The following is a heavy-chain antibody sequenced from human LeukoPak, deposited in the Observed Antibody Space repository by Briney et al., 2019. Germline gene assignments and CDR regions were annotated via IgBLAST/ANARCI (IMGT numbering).Heavy chain of an antibody. CDR3: ARDWLRIDL. CDR2: IYYSGST. J-gene: IGHJ5*02. V-gene: IGHV4-39*07. Sequence: PSETLSLTCTVSGGSISSSSYYWGWIRQPPGKGLEWIGSIYYSGSTYYNPSLKSRVTISVDTSKNQFSLKLSSVTAADTAVCYCARDWLRIDLWGQGTLVTVSS. D-gene: IGHD3-10*01. CDR1: GGSISSSSYY.